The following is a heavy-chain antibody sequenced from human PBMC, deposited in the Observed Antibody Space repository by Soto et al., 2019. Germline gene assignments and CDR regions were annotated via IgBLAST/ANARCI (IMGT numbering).Heavy chain of an antibody. V-gene: IGHV3-30*18. CDR3: AKELPYYYDSSGYPRLYYFDY. CDR2: ISYDGSNK. J-gene: IGHJ4*02. CDR1: GFTFSSYG. D-gene: IGHD3-22*01. Sequence: QVQLVESGGGVVQPGRSLRLSCAASGFTFSSYGMHWVRQAPGKGLEWVAVISYDGSNKYYADSVKGRFTISRDNSKNTLYLQMNSLRAEDTAVYYCAKELPYYYDSSGYPRLYYFDYRGQGTLVTVSS.